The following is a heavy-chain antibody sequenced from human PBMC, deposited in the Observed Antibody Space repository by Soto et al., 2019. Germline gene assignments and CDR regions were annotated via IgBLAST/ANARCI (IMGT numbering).Heavy chain of an antibody. D-gene: IGHD3-9*01. CDR2: IYYSGST. CDR3: ARHIYDILTGSAGEYFDY. Sequence: QLQLQESGPGLVKPSETLSLTCTVSGGSISSSSYYWGWIRQPPGKGLERIGSIYYSGSTYYNPSLKSRVTISVDTSKNQFSLKLSSVTAADTAVYYCARHIYDILTGSAGEYFDYWGQGTLVTVSS. J-gene: IGHJ4*02. V-gene: IGHV4-39*01. CDR1: GGSISSSSYY.